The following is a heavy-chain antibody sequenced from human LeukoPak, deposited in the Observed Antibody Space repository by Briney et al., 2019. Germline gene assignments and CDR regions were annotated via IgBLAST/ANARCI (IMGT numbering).Heavy chain of an antibody. D-gene: IGHD2/OR15-2a*01. CDR1: GGSISSGGYY. Sequence: PSETLSLTCTVSGGSISSGGYYWSWIRQPPGKGLEWIGYINHSGSTNYNPSLKSRVTISVDTSKNQFSLKLSSVTAADTAVYYCARHRRFLRNNWFDPWGQGTLVTVSS. V-gene: IGHV4-30-2*01. J-gene: IGHJ5*02. CDR2: INHSGST. CDR3: ARHRRFLRNNWFDP.